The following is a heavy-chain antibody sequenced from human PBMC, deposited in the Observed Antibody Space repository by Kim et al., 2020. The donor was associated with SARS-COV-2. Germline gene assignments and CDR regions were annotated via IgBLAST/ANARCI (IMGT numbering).Heavy chain of an antibody. CDR3: ARIHDYHVLSWDQNYYYYGMDV. D-gene: IGHD1-26*01. CDR1: GYSFTSYW. V-gene: IGHV5-51*01. Sequence: GESLKISCKGSGYSFTSYWIGWVRQMPGKGLEWMGIIYPGDSDTRYSPSFQGQVTISADKSISTAYLQWSSLKASDTAMYYCARIHDYHVLSWDQNYYYYGMDVWGQGTTVTVSS. CDR2: IYPGDSDT. J-gene: IGHJ6*02.